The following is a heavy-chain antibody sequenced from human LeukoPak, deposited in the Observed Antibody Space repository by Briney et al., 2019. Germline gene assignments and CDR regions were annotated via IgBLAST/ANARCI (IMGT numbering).Heavy chain of an antibody. CDR3: ARDYASDY. Sequence: GGSLRLSCAASGFTFSRYEMNWVRQAPGKGLEWVSYISRSGDTIYFADSVKGRFAISRDNAKNSLYLQMSSLRAEDTAVYYCARDYASDYWGQGTLVTVSS. CDR2: ISRSGDTI. CDR1: GFTFSRYE. V-gene: IGHV3-48*03. D-gene: IGHD3-10*01. J-gene: IGHJ4*02.